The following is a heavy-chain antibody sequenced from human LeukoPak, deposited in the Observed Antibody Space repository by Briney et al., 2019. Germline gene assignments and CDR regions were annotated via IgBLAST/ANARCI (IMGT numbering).Heavy chain of an antibody. D-gene: IGHD5-18*01. CDR2: ISSSGSTI. V-gene: IGHV3-48*03. CDR1: GFTFSSYE. J-gene: IGHJ4*02. Sequence: GGSLRLSCAASGFTFSSYEMNWVRQAPGKGLEWVSYISSSGSTIYYADSVKGRFTISRDNAKNSLYLQMNSLRAEDTAVYYCAKARIDTAMGDYWGQGTLATVSS. CDR3: AKARIDTAMGDY.